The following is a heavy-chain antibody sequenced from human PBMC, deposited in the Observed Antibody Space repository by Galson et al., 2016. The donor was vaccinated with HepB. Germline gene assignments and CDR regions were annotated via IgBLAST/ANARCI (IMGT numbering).Heavy chain of an antibody. Sequence: ETLSLTCTVSGGSISGYYWSWIRQPPGKGLEWIGYIYHSGSTIYNPSLKSRVTISIDTSRNQFSLRLNSVTAADTAVYYCARDGTMFGVATHWFDPWGQGTLVTVSS. V-gene: IGHV4-59*13. CDR3: ARDGTMFGVATHWFDP. J-gene: IGHJ5*02. D-gene: IGHD3-3*01. CDR2: IYHSGST. CDR1: GGSISGYY.